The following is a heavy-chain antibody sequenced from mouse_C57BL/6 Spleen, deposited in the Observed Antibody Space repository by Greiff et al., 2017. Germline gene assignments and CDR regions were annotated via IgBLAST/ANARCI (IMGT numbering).Heavy chain of an antibody. CDR1: GYAFTNYL. Sequence: VQLQQSGAELVRPGTSVKVSCKASGYAFTNYLIEWVKQRPGQGLEWIGVINPGSGGTNYNEQFKGKATLTADKSSNTAYMQLSSLTSEVSAVYFCAILRGVYAMDYWGQGTSVTVAS. V-gene: IGHV1-54*01. J-gene: IGHJ4*01. CDR2: INPGSGGT. CDR3: AILRGVYAMDY.